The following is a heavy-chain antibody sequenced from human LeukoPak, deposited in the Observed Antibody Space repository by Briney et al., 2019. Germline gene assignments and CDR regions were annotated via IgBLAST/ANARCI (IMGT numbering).Heavy chain of an antibody. D-gene: IGHD2-15*01. J-gene: IGHJ4*02. CDR3: SRGKYWRFDY. CDR1: GFDLDDYA. CDR2: IRRKIHGGTT. V-gene: IGHV3-49*03. Sequence: GGSLRLSCTTSGFDLDDYAMSWFRRAPGKGLEWVSFIRRKIHGGTTEYAASVRGRFTISRDDSKNIAYLQMNSLKTEDTAVYYCSRGKYWRFDYWGQGTLVTVSS.